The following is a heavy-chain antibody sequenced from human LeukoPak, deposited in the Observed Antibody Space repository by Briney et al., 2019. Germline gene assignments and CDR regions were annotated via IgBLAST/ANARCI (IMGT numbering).Heavy chain of an antibody. Sequence: PGGSLRLSCAASGFTFSSYEMNWVRQAPGKGLEWVPAISGSGGSTYYADSVKGRFTISRDNSKNTLYLQMNSLRAEDTAVYYCARTGGYYYYGMDVWGQGTTVTVSS. CDR2: ISGSGGST. CDR1: GFTFSSYE. V-gene: IGHV3-23*01. D-gene: IGHD7-27*01. J-gene: IGHJ6*02. CDR3: ARTGGYYYYGMDV.